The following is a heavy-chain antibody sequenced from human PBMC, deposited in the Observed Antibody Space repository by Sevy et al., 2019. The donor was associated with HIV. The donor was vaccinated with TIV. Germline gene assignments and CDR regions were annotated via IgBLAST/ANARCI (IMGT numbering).Heavy chain of an antibody. Sequence: GGSLRLSCAASGFTFSDYYMSWIRQAPGKGLEWISYISGSDGTIFYADSVNGRFTISRDNSKNSLYLQMSSLRAEDTAVYYCARDHVKDGDLGDYYYFAMDVWGQGTTVTVSS. V-gene: IGHV3-11*01. CDR1: GFTFSDYY. CDR2: ISGSDGTI. CDR3: ARDHVKDGDLGDYYYFAMDV. D-gene: IGHD4-17*01. J-gene: IGHJ6*02.